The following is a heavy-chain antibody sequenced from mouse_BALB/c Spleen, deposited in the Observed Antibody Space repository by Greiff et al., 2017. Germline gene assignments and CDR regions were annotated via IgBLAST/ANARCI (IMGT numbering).Heavy chain of an antibody. V-gene: IGHV2-2*02. J-gene: IGHJ4*01. CDR1: GFSLTSYG. CDR3: ARNWRIYYAMDY. Sequence: VKLQESGPGLVQPSQSLSITCTVSGFSLTSYGVHWVRQSPGKGLEWLGVIWSGGSTDYNAAFISRLSISKDNSKSQVFFKMNSLQANDTAIYYCARNWRIYYAMDYWGQGTSVTVSS. CDR2: IWSGGST.